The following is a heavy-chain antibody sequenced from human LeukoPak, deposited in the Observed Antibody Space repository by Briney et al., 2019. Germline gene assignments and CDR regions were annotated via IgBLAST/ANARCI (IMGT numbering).Heavy chain of an antibody. J-gene: IGHJ4*02. D-gene: IGHD7-27*01. V-gene: IGHV5-51*01. CDR1: GYTFTSYW. CDR2: IYPGDSDT. Sequence: GESLQISCQGSGYTFTSYWIGWVCQLPGKGLEWMGIIYPGDSDTRYSPSFQGQVTISADKSISTAYLQWSSLKASDTAMYYCARRPGTYFDSWGQGTLVTVSS. CDR3: ARRPGTYFDS.